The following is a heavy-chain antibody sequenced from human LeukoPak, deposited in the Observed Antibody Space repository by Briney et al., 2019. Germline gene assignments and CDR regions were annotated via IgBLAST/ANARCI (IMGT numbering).Heavy chain of an antibody. CDR3: ASRRGGGYYGSGSYTY. Sequence: SETLSLTCGVSGGSISSSYWWSWVRQPPGKGLEWIGEIYYSGSTYYNPSLKSRVTISVDTSKNQFSLKLSSVTAADTAVYYCASRRGGGYYGSGSYTYWGQGTLVTVSS. V-gene: IGHV4-4*02. CDR1: GGSISSSYW. J-gene: IGHJ4*02. D-gene: IGHD3-10*01. CDR2: IYYSGST.